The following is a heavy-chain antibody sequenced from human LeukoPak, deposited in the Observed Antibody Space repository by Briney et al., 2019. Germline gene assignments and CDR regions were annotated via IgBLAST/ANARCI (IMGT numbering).Heavy chain of an antibody. V-gene: IGHV3-33*01. CDR3: AREDVLWFGGPDDY. D-gene: IGHD3-10*01. CDR2: IWYDGSNK. CDR1: GFTFSSYG. Sequence: GGSLRLSCAASGFTFSSYGMHWVRQAPGKGLEWVAVIWYDGSNKYYADSVKGRFTISRDNSKNTLYLQMNSLRAEDTAVYYCAREDVLWFGGPDDYWGQGTLVTVSS. J-gene: IGHJ4*02.